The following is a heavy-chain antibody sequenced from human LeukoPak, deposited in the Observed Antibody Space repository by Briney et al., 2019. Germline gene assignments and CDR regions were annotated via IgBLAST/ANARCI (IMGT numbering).Heavy chain of an antibody. D-gene: IGHD4-23*01. CDR1: GGTFSSYA. Sequence: SVKVSCKASGGTFSSYAISWVRQAPGQGLEWTGGIIPIFGTANYAQKFQGRVTITADKSTSTAYMELSSLRSEDTAVYYCATVTTVVTPSEYFQHWGQGTLVTVSS. CDR2: IIPIFGTA. J-gene: IGHJ1*01. CDR3: ATVTTVVTPSEYFQH. V-gene: IGHV1-69*06.